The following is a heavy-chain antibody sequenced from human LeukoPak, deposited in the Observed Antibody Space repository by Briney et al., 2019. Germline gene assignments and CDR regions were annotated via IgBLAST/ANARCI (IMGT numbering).Heavy chain of an antibody. CDR3: ARQKITVTVSLDS. V-gene: IGHV3-30*03. CDR1: GFTFSSYG. CDR2: ISSDGSDK. D-gene: IGHD4-17*01. J-gene: IGHJ5*01. Sequence: PGGSLRLSCAASGFTFSSYGMHWVRQAPGKGLEWVAIISSDGSDKYHADSVKGRFSISRDNAQKTLYLQMNSLRPEDTAVYLCARQKITVTVSLDSWGQGTLVTVSS.